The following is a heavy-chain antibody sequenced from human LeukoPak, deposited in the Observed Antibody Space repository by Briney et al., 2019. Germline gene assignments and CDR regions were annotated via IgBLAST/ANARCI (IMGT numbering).Heavy chain of an antibody. J-gene: IGHJ4*02. V-gene: IGHV3-33*01. CDR2: IGFDGTSE. D-gene: IGHD3-10*01. CDR1: GFTFSTFF. CDR3: ASETGYGSGGYPFDY. Sequence: GGSLSLSCATSGFTFSTFFMHWIRQAPGKGLEWVSTIGFDGTSEHYADSVKGRFTISRADSKNTLYLQMNSLTVEDTAVYYCASETGYGSGGYPFDYWGQGTLVTVSS.